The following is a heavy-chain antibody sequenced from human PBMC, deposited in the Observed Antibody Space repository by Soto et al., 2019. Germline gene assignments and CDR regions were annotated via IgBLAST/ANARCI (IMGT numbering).Heavy chain of an antibody. J-gene: IGHJ6*02. V-gene: IGHV4-34*01. D-gene: IGHD3-10*01. CDR2: INHSGST. Sequence: PSEILSLTCAVYGGSFSGYYWSWIRQPPGKGLEWIGEINHSGSTNYNPSLKSRVTISVDTPKNQFSLKLSSVTAADTAVYYCARNPLWFGESSYYYYGMDVWGQGTTVTVSS. CDR3: ARNPLWFGESSYYYYGMDV. CDR1: GGSFSGYY.